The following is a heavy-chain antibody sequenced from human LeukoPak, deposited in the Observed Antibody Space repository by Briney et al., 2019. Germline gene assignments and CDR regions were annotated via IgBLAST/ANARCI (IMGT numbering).Heavy chain of an antibody. D-gene: IGHD2-2*01. CDR1: GVSIGSGGYS. CDR2: IYHSGST. V-gene: IGHV4-30-2*01. Sequence: SETLSLTCAVSGVSIGSGGYSWIWIRQPPGKGLEWIGYIYHSGSTYYSPSLKSRLTMSLDRSKNQFSLKLNSVTAADTAVYYCATSIGYCSSTSCYRPLNDFDYWGQGTLVTVSS. CDR3: ATSIGYCSSTSCYRPLNDFDY. J-gene: IGHJ4*02.